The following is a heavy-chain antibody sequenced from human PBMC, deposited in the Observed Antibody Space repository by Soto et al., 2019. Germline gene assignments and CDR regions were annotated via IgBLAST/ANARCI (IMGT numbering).Heavy chain of an antibody. CDR3: AKGANPHYGDSVWFDY. CDR2: ISGSGGST. J-gene: IGHJ5*01. Sequence: GGSLRLSCAASGFTFSSYAMSWVRQAPGKGLEWVSAISGSGGSTYYADSVKGRFTISRDNSKNTLYLQMNSLRAEDTAVYYCAKGANPHYGDSVWFDYWAQATLLTVSS. D-gene: IGHD4-17*01. V-gene: IGHV3-23*01. CDR1: GFTFSSYA.